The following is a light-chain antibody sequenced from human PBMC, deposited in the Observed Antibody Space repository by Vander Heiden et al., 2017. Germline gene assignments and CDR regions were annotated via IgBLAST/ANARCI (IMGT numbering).Light chain of an antibody. Sequence: SYELTQPPSVSVSPGQTASIACSGDKWGNKYACWYQQGPGQSPVLVIYQDSKRPSGIPERFSGSNSGNTATLTISETQAMDEANYYCQAWDSNTAVFGGGTKLSVL. J-gene: IGLJ2*01. CDR3: QAWDSNTAV. CDR1: KWGNKY. V-gene: IGLV3-1*01. CDR2: QDS.